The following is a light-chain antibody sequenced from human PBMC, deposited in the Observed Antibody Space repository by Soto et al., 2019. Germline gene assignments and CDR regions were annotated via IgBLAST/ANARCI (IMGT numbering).Light chain of an antibody. CDR2: GAS. Sequence: EVVLTQSPATLSLSPGERATLSCRASQSVGHMFLAWFQQKPGQAPRLLIYGASSRATGIPDRFSGSGSGTDFTLTISRLEPEDFAVYYCQQYGSSPITFGQGTRLEIK. J-gene: IGKJ5*01. CDR1: QSVGHMF. CDR3: QQYGSSPIT. V-gene: IGKV3-20*01.